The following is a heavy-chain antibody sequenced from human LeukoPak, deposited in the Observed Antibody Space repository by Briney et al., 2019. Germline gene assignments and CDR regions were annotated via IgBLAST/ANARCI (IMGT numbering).Heavy chain of an antibody. J-gene: IGHJ6*02. Sequence: ASVKVSCKASGYTFTSYGISWVRQAPGQGLEWMGWISAYNGNTNYAQKLQGRVTMTTDTSTSTAYTELRSLRSDDTAVYYCARVAGYSSGWFYYYYGMDVWGQGTTVTVSS. D-gene: IGHD6-19*01. CDR1: GYTFTSYG. CDR2: ISAYNGNT. V-gene: IGHV1-18*01. CDR3: ARVAGYSSGWFYYYYGMDV.